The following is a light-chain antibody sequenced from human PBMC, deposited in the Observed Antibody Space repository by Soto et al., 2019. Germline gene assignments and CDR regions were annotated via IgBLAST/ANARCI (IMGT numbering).Light chain of an antibody. CDR3: QQYKSSWT. V-gene: IGKV1-5*03. CDR2: KES. J-gene: IGKJ1*01. CDR1: QSIDSW. Sequence: DIQMTQSPSTLSASVGDRVTITCRASQSIDSWLAWYQQKPGKAPKVLISKESNLEDGVPSRFSGSGSGAEFTLTITSLQPDDFATYYCQQYKSSWTFGQGTKVDVK.